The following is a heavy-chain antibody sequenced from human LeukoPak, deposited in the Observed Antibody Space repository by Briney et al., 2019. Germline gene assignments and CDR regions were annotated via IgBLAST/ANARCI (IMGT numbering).Heavy chain of an antibody. CDR3: ARTLRRGYYFDY. D-gene: IGHD3-10*01. Sequence: SQTLSLTCTVSGGSISSGDYYWSWIRQPPGKGLEWIGYIYYSGSTYYNPSLKSRVTISVDTSKNQFSLKLSSVTAADTAVYYYARTLRRGYYFDYWGQGTLVTVSS. V-gene: IGHV4-30-4*01. J-gene: IGHJ4*02. CDR1: GGSISSGDYY. CDR2: IYYSGST.